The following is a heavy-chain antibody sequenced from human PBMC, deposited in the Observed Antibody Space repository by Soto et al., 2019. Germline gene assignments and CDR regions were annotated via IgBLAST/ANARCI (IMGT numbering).Heavy chain of an antibody. Sequence: PGESRKISCRTSGYKFTSSWIAWVRQMPGKGLEWMGIIFPSDSDTRYSPSFQGQVTISADRSTSTVFLQWASLKASDTAVYFCARKDKSGYFNWFDPWGQGTLVTVSS. CDR3: ARKDKSGYFNWFDP. J-gene: IGHJ5*02. V-gene: IGHV5-51*01. CDR2: IFPSDSDT. D-gene: IGHD3-22*01. CDR1: GYKFTSSW.